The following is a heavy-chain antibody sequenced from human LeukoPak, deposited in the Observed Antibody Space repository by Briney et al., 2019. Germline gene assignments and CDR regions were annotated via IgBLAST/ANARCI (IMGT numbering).Heavy chain of an antibody. CDR2: IIPIFGTA. CDR3: ARGSYYDSSGYYYVFYY. Sequence: GASVKVSCKASGGTFSSYAISWVRQAPGQGLEWMGGIIPIFGTANYAQKFQGRVTITADKSTSTAYMELSSLRSEDTAVYYCARGSYYDSSGYYYVFYYWGQGTLVTVSS. CDR1: GGTFSSYA. D-gene: IGHD3-22*01. V-gene: IGHV1-69*06. J-gene: IGHJ4*02.